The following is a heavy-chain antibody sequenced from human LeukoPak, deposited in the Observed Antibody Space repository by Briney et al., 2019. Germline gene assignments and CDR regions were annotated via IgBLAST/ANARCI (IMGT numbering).Heavy chain of an antibody. V-gene: IGHV3-48*01. CDR1: GFTFTTYG. CDR3: ARGPHWDPHFDY. Sequence: GGSLRLSCDASGFTFTTYGINWVRQAPGKGLEWVSYISTTGSMIYYADSVKGRFTMSRDNAKNSVFLQMNSLRVDDTAVYYCARGPHWDPHFDYWGQGTLVTVSS. J-gene: IGHJ4*02. CDR2: ISTTGSMI. D-gene: IGHD7-27*01.